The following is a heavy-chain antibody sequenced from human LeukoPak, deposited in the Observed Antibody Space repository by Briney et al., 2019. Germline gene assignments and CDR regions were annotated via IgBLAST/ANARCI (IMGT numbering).Heavy chain of an antibody. D-gene: IGHD3-22*01. CDR2: IYHSGST. CDR1: GYSISSGYY. Sequence: SETLSLTCAVSGYSISSGYYWGWIRQPPGKGLEWIGSIYHSGSTYYNPSLKSRVTISVDTSKNQFSLKLSSVTAADTAVHYCARQGRYYDSSGYGDYWGQGTLVTVSS. CDR3: ARQGRYYDSSGYGDY. J-gene: IGHJ4*02. V-gene: IGHV4-38-2*01.